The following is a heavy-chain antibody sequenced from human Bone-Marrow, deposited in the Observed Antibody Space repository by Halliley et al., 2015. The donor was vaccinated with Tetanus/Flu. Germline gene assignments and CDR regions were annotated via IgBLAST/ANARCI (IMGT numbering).Heavy chain of an antibody. V-gene: IGHV5-51*04. CDR2: IHPGNSDR. J-gene: IGHJ4*02. Sequence: WGGVIHPGNSDRRSRPSFEGQVTISADKPLSTAYLQWSRLKASDTATYYCAKRYVYSGGWYDYWGQGTLVTVSS. D-gene: IGHD6-19*01. CDR3: AKRYVYSGGWYDY.